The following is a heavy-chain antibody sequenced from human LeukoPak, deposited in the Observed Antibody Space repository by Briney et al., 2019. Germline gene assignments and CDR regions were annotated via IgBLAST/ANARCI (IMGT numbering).Heavy chain of an antibody. CDR1: GFTFSSYS. D-gene: IGHD2-15*01. CDR2: ISSSSSYI. CDR3: AREGYCSGGSCQSFDY. Sequence: GGSLRLSCAASGFTFSSYSMNWVRQAPGKGLEWVSSISSSSSYIYYADSVKGRFTISRDNAKNSLYLQMNSRRAEDTAVYYCAREGYCSGGSCQSFDYWGQGTLVTVSS. V-gene: IGHV3-21*01. J-gene: IGHJ4*02.